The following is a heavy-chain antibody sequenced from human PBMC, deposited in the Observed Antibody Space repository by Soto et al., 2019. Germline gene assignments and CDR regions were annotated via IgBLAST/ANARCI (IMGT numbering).Heavy chain of an antibody. J-gene: IGHJ6*02. Sequence: PSETLSLTCTVSGGSISSGDYYWSWIRQPPGKGLEWIGYIYYSGSTYYNPSLKSRVTISVDTSKNQFSLKLSSVTAADTAVYYCARDQRFLEWSLLTYGMDVWGQGTTVTVSS. CDR1: GGSISSGDYY. CDR3: ARDQRFLEWSLLTYGMDV. D-gene: IGHD3-3*01. CDR2: IYYSGST. V-gene: IGHV4-30-4*01.